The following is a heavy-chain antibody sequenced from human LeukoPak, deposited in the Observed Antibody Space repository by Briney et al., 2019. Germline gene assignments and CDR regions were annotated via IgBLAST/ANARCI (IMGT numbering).Heavy chain of an antibody. J-gene: IGHJ4*02. CDR2: ISGGSGDTT. V-gene: IGHV3-23*01. CDR1: GFTFRSYA. CDR3: AKDKSYYYNSGSYGLDY. D-gene: IGHD3-10*01. Sequence: PGGSLRLSCAASGFTFRSYAMTWVRQAPGKGLEWVSAISGGSGDTTYYADSVKGRFTISRDNSKNTLYLQMNSLRAEDTAVYYCAKDKSYYYNSGSYGLDYWGQGTLVTVSS.